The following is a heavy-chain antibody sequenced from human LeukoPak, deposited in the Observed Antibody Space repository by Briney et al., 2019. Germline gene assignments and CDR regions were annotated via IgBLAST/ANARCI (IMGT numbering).Heavy chain of an antibody. J-gene: IGHJ2*01. CDR2: IYYAGST. V-gene: IGHV4-39*01. CDR3: ARRESHSYATNWYFDL. CDR1: GGSISSGNSF. D-gene: IGHD5-18*01. Sequence: SETLSLTCTVSGGSISSGNSFWGWIRQPPGKGLEWIATIYYAGSTYKNPSLDSRAAISVDTSNNQFSLKVISLTAADTAVYYCARRESHSYATNWYFDLWGRGTLVTVSS.